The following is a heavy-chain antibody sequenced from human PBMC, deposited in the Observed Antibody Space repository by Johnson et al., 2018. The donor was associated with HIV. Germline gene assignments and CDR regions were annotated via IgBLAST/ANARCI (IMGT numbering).Heavy chain of an antibody. CDR3: ARVRGGSYYLDGFDI. Sequence: QVQLVESGGGLVQPGGSLRLSCAASGITFSDYAMHWVRQAPGKGLEWVAVISYDGSNKYYADSVKGRFTISRDNAKNSLYLQMNSLRAEDTALYYCARVRGGSYYLDGFDIWGQGTMVTVSS. V-gene: IGHV3-30-3*01. CDR2: ISYDGSNK. CDR1: GITFSDYA. J-gene: IGHJ3*02. D-gene: IGHD1-26*01.